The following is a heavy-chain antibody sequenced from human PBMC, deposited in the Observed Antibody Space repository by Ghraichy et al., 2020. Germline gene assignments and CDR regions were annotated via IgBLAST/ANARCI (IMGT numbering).Heavy chain of an antibody. D-gene: IGHD3-10*01. J-gene: IGHJ4*02. V-gene: IGHV3-21*01. Sequence: GGSLRLSCATSGFNLGVYTMNWLRWAPNKGLEWVSSISSDSSRIYYTDSLRGRFTISRDNAMNSMYLQMNSLTVEDTAMYYCVRAEGSGSFYYWGQGTQVTVS. CDR1: GFNLGVYT. CDR2: ISSDSSRI. CDR3: VRAEGSGSFYY.